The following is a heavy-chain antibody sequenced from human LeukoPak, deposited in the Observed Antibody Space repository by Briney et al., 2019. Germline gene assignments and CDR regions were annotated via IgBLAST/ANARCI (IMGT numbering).Heavy chain of an antibody. V-gene: IGHV4-59*01. CDR2: IYYSGST. CDR1: GGSLSSYY. J-gene: IGHJ6*03. D-gene: IGHD6-6*01. CDR3: ARGQLVRFYYYYMDV. Sequence: SETLSLTCTVSGGSLSSYYWSWIRQPPGKGLEWIGYIYYSGSTNYNPSLKSRVTISVDTSKNQFSLKLSSVTAADTAVYYCARGQLVRFYYYYMDVWGKGTTVTVSS.